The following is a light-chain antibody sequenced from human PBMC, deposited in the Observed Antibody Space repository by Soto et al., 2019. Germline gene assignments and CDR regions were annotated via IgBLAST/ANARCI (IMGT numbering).Light chain of an antibody. V-gene: IGKV1-39*01. CDR2: AAS. J-gene: IGKJ1*01. Sequence: DIQMTQSPSSLSASVGDRVTITCRASHSINNCLSWFQQEPGQAPKLLIYAASSLQSGVPSRFSGSGSGTDFILTIDSLQPEDFATYFCHQTYIAPATFGQGTKVGVK. CDR3: HQTYIAPAT. CDR1: HSINNC.